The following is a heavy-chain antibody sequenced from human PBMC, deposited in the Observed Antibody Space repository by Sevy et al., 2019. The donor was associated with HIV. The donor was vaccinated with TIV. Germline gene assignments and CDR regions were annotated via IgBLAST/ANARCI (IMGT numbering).Heavy chain of an antibody. Sequence: GGSLRLSCAASGFIFSKSWMAWVRQAPGNGLEWVASLNDDAKERYYVDSVKGRFTIARDNARNSLSLQMKSLTAEDTAVYYCARDAGFHKFDYWGQGALVTVSS. CDR2: LNDDAKER. V-gene: IGHV3-7*01. J-gene: IGHJ4*02. CDR3: ARDAGFHKFDY. CDR1: GFIFSKSW. D-gene: IGHD2-21*01.